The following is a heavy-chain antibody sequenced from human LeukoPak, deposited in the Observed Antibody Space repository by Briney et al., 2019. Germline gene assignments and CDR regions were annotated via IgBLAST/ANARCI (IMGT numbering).Heavy chain of an antibody. V-gene: IGHV3-11*04. CDR1: GFTFSDYS. Sequence: GGSLRLSCAASGFTFSDYSMSWIRQAPGKGLEWISYITNNGSAIYYADSVKGRFTISRDNAKNTLYLQMNSLRAEDTAVYYCARHLNYYLDYWGQGTLVTVSS. CDR3: ARHLNYYLDY. CDR2: ITNNGSAI. D-gene: IGHD3-10*01. J-gene: IGHJ4*02.